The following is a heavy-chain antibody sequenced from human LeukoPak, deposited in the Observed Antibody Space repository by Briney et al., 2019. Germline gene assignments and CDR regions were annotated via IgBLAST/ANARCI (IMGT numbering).Heavy chain of an antibody. Sequence: ASVKVSCKASGYTFISYGISWVRQAPGQGLEWMGWISVYNSNTNYAQKLQGRVTMTTDTSTSTAYMELRSLRSDDTAVYYCARAYSYGYLGFDYWGQGTLVTVSS. V-gene: IGHV1-18*01. J-gene: IGHJ4*02. CDR2: ISVYNSNT. CDR3: ARAYSYGYLGFDY. D-gene: IGHD5-18*01. CDR1: GYTFISYG.